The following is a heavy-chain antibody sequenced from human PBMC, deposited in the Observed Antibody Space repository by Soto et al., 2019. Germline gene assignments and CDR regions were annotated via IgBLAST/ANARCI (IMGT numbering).Heavy chain of an antibody. CDR3: AGDAGYGLIDY. CDR1: GYTFTSYG. J-gene: IGHJ4*02. CDR2: INAYNGNT. V-gene: IGHV1-18*01. Sequence: QVQLVQSGAEVKKPGASVKVSCKASGYTFTSYGISWVRQAPGQGLEWMGWINAYNGNTNYAQKLQGRVTMTPDTSTRTADMELRRLRFDDTAVYYCAGDAGYGLIDYWGQGNRVTVSS. D-gene: IGHD5-18*01.